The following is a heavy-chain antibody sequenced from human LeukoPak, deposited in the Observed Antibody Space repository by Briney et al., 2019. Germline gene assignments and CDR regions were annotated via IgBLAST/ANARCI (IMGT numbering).Heavy chain of an antibody. D-gene: IGHD2-15*01. CDR3: ARGRYCSADICTGGDSFDI. CDR1: GGSISNYY. J-gene: IGHJ3*02. Sequence: KPSETLSLTCTVSGGSISNYYWSWIRQPAGKGLEWIGRKYARGNSNYNPPLQSRVTMSVDTSKNQFSLKLRSVTAADTAVYYCARGRYCSADICTGGDSFDIWGQGTVDSVSS. CDR2: KYARGNS. V-gene: IGHV4-4*07.